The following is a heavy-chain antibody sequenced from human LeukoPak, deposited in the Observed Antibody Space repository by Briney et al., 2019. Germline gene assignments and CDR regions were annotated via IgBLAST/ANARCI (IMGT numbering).Heavy chain of an antibody. CDR3: ARAPYYYDSSGEKAWFDP. Sequence: SETLSLTCTVSGGSISSGGYYWSWIRQHPGKGLEWIGYIYYSGSTYYNPSLKSRVTISVDTSKNQFSLKLSSVTAADTAVYYCARAPYYYDSSGEKAWFDPWGQGTLVTVSS. CDR1: GGSISSGGYY. CDR2: IYYSGST. J-gene: IGHJ5*02. D-gene: IGHD3-22*01. V-gene: IGHV4-31*03.